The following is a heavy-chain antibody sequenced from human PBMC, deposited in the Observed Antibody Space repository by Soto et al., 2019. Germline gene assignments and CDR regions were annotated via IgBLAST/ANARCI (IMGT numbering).Heavy chain of an antibody. Sequence: PGGSLRLSCAASGFTFNSYAMSWVRQAPGKGLEWVSAISGSGGSTYYADSVKGRFTISRDNSKNTLYLQMNSLRAEDTAVYYCAKIKGYCSGGDCYVDYWGQGTLVTVSS. V-gene: IGHV3-23*01. CDR1: GFTFNSYA. CDR2: ISGSGGST. D-gene: IGHD2-15*01. CDR3: AKIKGYCSGGDCYVDY. J-gene: IGHJ4*02.